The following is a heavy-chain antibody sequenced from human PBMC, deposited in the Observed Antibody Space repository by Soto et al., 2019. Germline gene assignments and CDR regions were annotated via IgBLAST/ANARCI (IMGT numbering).Heavy chain of an antibody. CDR2: ISAYNGNT. J-gene: IGHJ5*02. V-gene: IGHV1-18*04. CDR1: GYTFTIYG. CDR3: ARTYDSSGYPHGWFDP. D-gene: IGHD3-22*01. Sequence: ASVKVYCKTSGYTFTIYGISWVRQDTGQGLEWMGWISAYNGNTNYAQKLQGRVTMTTDTSTSTAYMELRSLRSDDTAVYYCARTYDSSGYPHGWFDPWGQGTLVTVSS.